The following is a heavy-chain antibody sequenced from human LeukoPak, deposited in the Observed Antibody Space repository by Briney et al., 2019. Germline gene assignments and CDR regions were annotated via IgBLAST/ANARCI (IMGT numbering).Heavy chain of an antibody. CDR3: ARGGSGSGYDFWSGYYTADY. D-gene: IGHD3-3*01. CDR1: GFTFSSYA. V-gene: IGHV3-30-3*01. Sequence: GGSLRLSCAASGFTFSSYAMHWVRQAPGKGLEWVAVISYDGSNKYYADSVKGRFTISRDNSKNTLYLQMNSLRAEDTAVYYCARGGSGSGYDFWSGYYTADYWGQGTLVTVSS. J-gene: IGHJ4*02. CDR2: ISYDGSNK.